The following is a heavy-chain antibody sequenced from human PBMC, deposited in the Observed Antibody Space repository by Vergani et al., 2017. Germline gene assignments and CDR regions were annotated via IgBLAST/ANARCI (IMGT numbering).Heavy chain of an antibody. V-gene: IGHV4-4*02. CDR2: IYHSGGT. Sequence: QVQLQESGPGLVKPSGTLSLTCAVSGGSISSSNWWSWVRQPPGKGLEWIGEIYHSGGTNYNPSHKSRVTISVDKSKNQFSLKLSPGTAADTAVYYGARNGRPLTPLAMIVVVEHPGNWFDPWGQGTVVTVSS. J-gene: IGHJ5*02. D-gene: IGHD3-22*01. CDR3: ARNGRPLTPLAMIVVVEHPGNWFDP. CDR1: GGSISSSNW.